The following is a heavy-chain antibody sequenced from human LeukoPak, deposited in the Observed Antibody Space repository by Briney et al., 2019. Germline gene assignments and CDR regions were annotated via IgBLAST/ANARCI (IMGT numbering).Heavy chain of an antibody. D-gene: IGHD5-12*01. J-gene: IGHJ6*03. CDR3: ARGRGPPYYYYYYMDV. Sequence: SETLSLTCTVSGGSISSYYWSWIRQPAGKGLEWIGRIYTSGSTNYNPSLKSRVTMSVDTSKNQFSLKLSSVTAADTAVYYCARGRGPPYYYYYYMDVWGKGTTVTVS. V-gene: IGHV4-4*07. CDR1: GGSISSYY. CDR2: IYTSGST.